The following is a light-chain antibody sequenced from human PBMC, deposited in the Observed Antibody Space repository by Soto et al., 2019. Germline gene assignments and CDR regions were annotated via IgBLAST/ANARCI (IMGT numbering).Light chain of an antibody. CDR3: QQYGDSPFP. Sequence: EVVLTQSPGTLSLSPGERATLSCRASQIVTINSLAWYQQKPGQPPRLLIYAASTMASAIPDRFSGSGSGTDFTLTISRLQPEDFALYYCQQYGDSPFPFCPGTRVDVK. J-gene: IGKJ3*01. V-gene: IGKV3-20*01. CDR2: AAS. CDR1: QIVTINS.